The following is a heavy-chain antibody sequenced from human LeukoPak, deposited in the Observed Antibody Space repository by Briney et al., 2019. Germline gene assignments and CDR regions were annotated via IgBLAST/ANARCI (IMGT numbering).Heavy chain of an antibody. CDR1: GGSISSSSYY. V-gene: IGHV4-39*01. CDR3: AKARTGDPKSAYFFDY. Sequence: SETLSLTCTVSGGSISSSSYYWGWIRQPPGKGLEWIGSIYYSGSTYYNPSLKSRVTISVDTSKNQFSLKLSSVTAADTAVYYCAKARTGDPKSAYFFDYWGQGTLVTVSS. J-gene: IGHJ4*02. CDR2: IYYSGST. D-gene: IGHD1-1*01.